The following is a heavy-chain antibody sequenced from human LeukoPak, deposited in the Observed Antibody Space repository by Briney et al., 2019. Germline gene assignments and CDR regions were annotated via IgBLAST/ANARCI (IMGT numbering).Heavy chain of an antibody. Sequence: PGGSLRLSCAASGFTFSSYAMHWVRQAPGKGLEWVAVISYDGSNKYYADSVKGRFTISRDSSKNTLYLQMNSLRAEDTAVYYCAKEIYSDSSAYVDYWGQGTLVTVSS. CDR1: GFTFSSYA. V-gene: IGHV3-30*04. CDR3: AKEIYSDSSAYVDY. D-gene: IGHD3-22*01. CDR2: ISYDGSNK. J-gene: IGHJ4*02.